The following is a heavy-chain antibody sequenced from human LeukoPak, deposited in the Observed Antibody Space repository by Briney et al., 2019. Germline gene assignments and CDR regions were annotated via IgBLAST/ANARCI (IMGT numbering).Heavy chain of an antibody. D-gene: IGHD2-15*01. Sequence: SVKVSCKASGYTFTGYYMHWVRQAPGQGLEWMGRIIPILGIANYAQKFQGRVTITADKSTSTAYMELSSLRSEDTAVYYCARAGCSGGSCYYYYGMDVWGQGTTVTVSS. CDR3: ARAGCSGGSCYYYYGMDV. CDR2: IIPILGIA. CDR1: GYTFTGYY. V-gene: IGHV1-69*04. J-gene: IGHJ6*02.